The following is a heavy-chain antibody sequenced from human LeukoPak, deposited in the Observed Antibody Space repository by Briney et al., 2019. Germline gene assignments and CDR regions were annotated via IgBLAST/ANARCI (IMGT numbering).Heavy chain of an antibody. CDR2: ISGSGGST. CDR3: ARAATGYNYGYYY. CDR1: GFTFSSYA. Sequence: GGSLRLSCAASGFTFSSYAMSWVRQAPGKGLEWVSAISGSGGSTYYADSVKGRFTISRDNAKNSLYLQMNSLRAEDTAVYYCARAATGYNYGYYYWGQGTLVTVSS. V-gene: IGHV3-23*01. J-gene: IGHJ4*02. D-gene: IGHD5-18*01.